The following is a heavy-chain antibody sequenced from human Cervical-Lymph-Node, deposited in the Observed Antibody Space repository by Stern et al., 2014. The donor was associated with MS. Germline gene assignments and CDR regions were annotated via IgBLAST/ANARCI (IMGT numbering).Heavy chain of an antibody. Sequence: QVQLVQSGAEAKKPGSSVRVSCKASEATFCSYRISLVRQAPGPGLEFLGTINLILDIPIYAQNFQGRVTLSADKSTTTAYMDMTSLRSDDTAVYFCARDRRVNYFYYGMDVWGQGTTVTVS. CDR2: INLILDIP. D-gene: IGHD2-21*01. CDR3: ARDRRVNYFYYGMDV. J-gene: IGHJ6*02. V-gene: IGHV1-69*08. CDR1: EATFCSYR.